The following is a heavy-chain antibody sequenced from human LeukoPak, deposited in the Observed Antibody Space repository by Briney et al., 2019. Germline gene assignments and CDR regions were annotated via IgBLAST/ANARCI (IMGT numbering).Heavy chain of an antibody. J-gene: IGHJ4*02. D-gene: IGHD3-10*01. CDR3: VKSSVRVAYDY. CDR2: SSGSGGST. CDR1: GFTFSSYA. Sequence: GRSLRLSCAASGFTFSSYAMRWVHQDPGHGLQWFSASSGSGGSTYYADCVKGRFTISRDNSKNTLYLQMNSLRAEDTAVYYCVKSSVRVAYDYWGQGTLVTVSS. V-gene: IGHV3-23*01.